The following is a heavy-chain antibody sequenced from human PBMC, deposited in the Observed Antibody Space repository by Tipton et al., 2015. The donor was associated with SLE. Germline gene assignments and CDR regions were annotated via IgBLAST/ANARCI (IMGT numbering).Heavy chain of an antibody. CDR2: TYHSGMT. CDR1: GGSISNYY. V-gene: IGHV4-59*12. Sequence: TLSLTCTVSGGSISNYYCHWIRQSPGKGLEWIGYTYHSGMTNYNPSLKSRVTMSIETSKNQFSLKLTSVTAADTAVYYCARDWGGEALDFWGQGTLVTVSS. D-gene: IGHD2-21*01. J-gene: IGHJ4*02. CDR3: ARDWGGEALDF.